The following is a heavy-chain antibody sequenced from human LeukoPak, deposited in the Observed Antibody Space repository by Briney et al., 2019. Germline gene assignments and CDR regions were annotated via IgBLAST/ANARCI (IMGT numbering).Heavy chain of an antibody. CDR3: ARGDPYCSGGGCHLDYFDF. CDR1: GFTFSSYE. D-gene: IGHD2-15*01. Sequence: GGSLRLSCAASGFTFSSYEMNWVRQAPGKGLEWVSYISRSGSTMYYADSVKGRFTISRDNAKNSLYLQMNSLRVEDTAVYYCARGDPYCSGGGCHLDYFDFWGQGTLVTVSS. CDR2: ISRSGSTM. J-gene: IGHJ4*02. V-gene: IGHV3-48*03.